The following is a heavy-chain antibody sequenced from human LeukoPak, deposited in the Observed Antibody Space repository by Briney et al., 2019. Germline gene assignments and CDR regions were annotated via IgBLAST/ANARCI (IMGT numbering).Heavy chain of an antibody. CDR1: GFTFSSYG. J-gene: IGHJ4*02. CDR3: ARDCTNGVCYGTDFDY. Sequence: PGRALRLSCAASGFTFSSYGMHWVCQAPGKGLEWVAVIWYDGSNKYYADSVKGRFTISRDNSKNTLYLQMNSLRAEDTAVYYCARDCTNGVCYGTDFDYWGQGTLVTVSS. V-gene: IGHV3-33*01. D-gene: IGHD2-8*01. CDR2: IWYDGSNK.